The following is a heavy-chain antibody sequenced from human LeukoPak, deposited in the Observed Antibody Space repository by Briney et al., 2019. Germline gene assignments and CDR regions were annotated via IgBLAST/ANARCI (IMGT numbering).Heavy chain of an antibody. CDR1: GGSISSGGYY. J-gene: IGHJ4*02. CDR3: AREAIMITFGGVIDY. CDR2: IYYSGST. Sequence: SETLSLTCTVSGGSISSGGYYWSWIRQHPGKGLEWIGYIYYSGSTYYNPSLKSRVTISVDTSKNQFSLKLSSVTAADTAAYYCAREAIMITFGGVIDYWGQGTLVTVSS. D-gene: IGHD3-16*02. V-gene: IGHV4-31*03.